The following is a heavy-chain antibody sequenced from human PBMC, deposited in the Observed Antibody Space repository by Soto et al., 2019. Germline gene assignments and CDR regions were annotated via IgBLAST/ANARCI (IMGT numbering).Heavy chain of an antibody. CDR3: ARGHCSSTSCYIWGYYYYYGMDV. CDR2: INHSGST. V-gene: IGHV4-34*01. CDR1: GGSFSGYY. Sequence: SETLSLTCAVYGGSFSGYYWSWIRQPPGKGLEWIGEINHSGSTNYNPSLKSRVTISVDTSKNQFSLKLSSVTAADTAVYYCARGHCSSTSCYIWGYYYYYGMDVWGQGTTVTASS. J-gene: IGHJ6*02. D-gene: IGHD2-2*02.